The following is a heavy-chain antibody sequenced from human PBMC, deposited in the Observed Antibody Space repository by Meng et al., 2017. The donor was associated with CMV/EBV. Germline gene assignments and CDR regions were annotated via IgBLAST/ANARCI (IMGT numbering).Heavy chain of an antibody. CDR3: ARVTMGIRLGDTSGLDY. D-gene: IGHD3-16*01. CDR1: GFTFSSYW. CDR2: IKQDGSEK. J-gene: IGHJ4*02. V-gene: IGHV3-7*01. Sequence: GESLKISCAASGFTFSSYWMSWVRQAPGKGLKWVANIKQDGSEKYYVDSVKGRFTISRDNAKNSLYLQMNSLRAEDTAVYYCARVTMGIRLGDTSGLDYWGQGTLVTVSS.